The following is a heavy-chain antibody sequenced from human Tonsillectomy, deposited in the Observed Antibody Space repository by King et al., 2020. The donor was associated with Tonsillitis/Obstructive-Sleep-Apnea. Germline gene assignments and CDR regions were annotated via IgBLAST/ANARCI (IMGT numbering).Heavy chain of an antibody. CDR1: GFTFRSYW. V-gene: IGHV3-7*04. J-gene: IGHJ4*02. CDR2: ILQDGSEK. Sequence: VQLVESGGGLVQPGGSLRLSCAASGFTFRSYWMSWVRQAPGKGREGVASILQDGSEKYYVDSVKGRFTISRDNAKKSLYLQMSSLRAEDTAVYYCARDHIGDYWGQGTLVTVSS. CDR3: ARDHIGDY.